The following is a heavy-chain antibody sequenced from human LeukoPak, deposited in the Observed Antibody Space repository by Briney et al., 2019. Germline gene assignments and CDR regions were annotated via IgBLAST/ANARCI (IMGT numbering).Heavy chain of an antibody. Sequence: PSETLSLTCAAYGGTFNDYYWNWIRQPPGKGLEWIGEINLRGSTTYNPSLKSRVTISLDESKNPFSLKLSSVTAADTAVCYCARGFDNYYALPGGYWGQGTLATVSS. CDR3: ARGFDNYYALPGGY. D-gene: IGHD3-10*01. CDR1: GGTFNDYY. V-gene: IGHV4-34*01. J-gene: IGHJ4*02. CDR2: INLRGST.